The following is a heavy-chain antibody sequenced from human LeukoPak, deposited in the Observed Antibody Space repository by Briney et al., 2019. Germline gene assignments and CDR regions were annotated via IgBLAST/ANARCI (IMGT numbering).Heavy chain of an antibody. CDR3: AKDMSSDSGSWNGYFDY. V-gene: IGHV3-23*01. D-gene: IGHD1-26*01. J-gene: IGHJ4*02. Sequence: PGGSLRLSCAASGFTFSSYVMSWVRQAPGKGLEWVSSISGSGGSTYYTDSVKGRFTISRDNSKNTAYLQMNSLRAEDTAVYYCAKDMSSDSGSWNGYFDYWGQGTLVTVSS. CDR1: GFTFSSYV. CDR2: ISGSGGST.